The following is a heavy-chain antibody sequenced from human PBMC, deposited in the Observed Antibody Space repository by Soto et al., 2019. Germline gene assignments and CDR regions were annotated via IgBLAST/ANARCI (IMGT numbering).Heavy chain of an antibody. CDR3: ARDGTGWTGGDH. V-gene: IGHV3-33*01. Sequence: PGGSLRLSCAASVFTFSDYDMHFVRQAPGKRLEWVAVLWRDGSKVYYADSVKGRFTISRDNSKNTLYLEMNSLRVEDTAVYYCARDGTGWTGGDHWGQRTLVTVSS. D-gene: IGHD6-19*01. J-gene: IGHJ4*02. CDR1: VFTFSDYD. CDR2: LWRDGSKV.